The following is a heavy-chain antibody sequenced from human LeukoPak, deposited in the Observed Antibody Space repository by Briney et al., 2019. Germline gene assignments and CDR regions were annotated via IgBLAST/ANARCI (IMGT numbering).Heavy chain of an antibody. J-gene: IGHJ6*02. CDR2: INPNSGGT. CDR3: ASPVLLWFGESPAWYYGMDV. V-gene: IGHV1-2*02. CDR1: GYTSTSYY. D-gene: IGHD3-10*01. Sequence: ASVKVSCKASGYTSTSYYMHWVRQAPGQGLEWMGWINPNSGGTNYAQKFQGRVTMTRDTSISTAYMELSRLRSDDTAVYYCASPVLLWFGESPAWYYGMDVWGQGTTVTVSS.